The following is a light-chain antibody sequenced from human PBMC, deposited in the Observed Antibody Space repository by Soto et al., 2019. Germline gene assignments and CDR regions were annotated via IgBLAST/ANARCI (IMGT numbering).Light chain of an antibody. CDR1: QSVSSN. J-gene: IGKJ5*01. CDR2: GAS. Sequence: ETVMTQSTATLSVSPGEKATLSCRASQSVSSNLAWYQQKPGQAPRLLIYGASTRATGIPARFSGSGSGTEFTLTISSLQSEDFAVYYCQQYKNWPPITFGQGTRLEIK. CDR3: QQYKNWPPIT. V-gene: IGKV3-15*01.